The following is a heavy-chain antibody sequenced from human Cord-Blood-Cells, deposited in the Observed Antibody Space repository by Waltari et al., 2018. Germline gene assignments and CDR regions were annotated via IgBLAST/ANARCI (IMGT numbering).Heavy chain of an antibody. CDR2: IWYDGSNK. CDR3: ARSVGIAAAGDAFDI. V-gene: IGHV3-33*01. Sequence: QVQLVESGGGVVQPGRSLRLSCAASGFTFSSYGMHWGRQAPGKGLEWVAVIWYDGSNKYYADSVKGRVTISRDNSKNTLYLQMNSLRAEDTAVYYCARSVGIAAAGDAFDIWGQGTMVTVSS. J-gene: IGHJ3*02. CDR1: GFTFSSYG. D-gene: IGHD6-13*01.